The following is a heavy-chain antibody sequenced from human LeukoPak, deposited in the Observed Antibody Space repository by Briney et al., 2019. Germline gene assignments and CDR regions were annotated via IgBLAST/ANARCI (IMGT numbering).Heavy chain of an antibody. CDR3: ARNAVDLDTAMVTSFDP. CDR1: GGSISSNSYY. CDR2: IYYSGST. J-gene: IGHJ5*02. V-gene: IGHV4-39*01. Sequence: IPSETLSLTCTVSGGSISSNSYYWGWIRQPPGKGLEWIGSIYYSGSTYYNPSLKSRVTISVDTSKNQFSLKVSSVTAADTAVYYCARNAVDLDTAMVTSFDPWGQGTLVTVSS. D-gene: IGHD5-18*01.